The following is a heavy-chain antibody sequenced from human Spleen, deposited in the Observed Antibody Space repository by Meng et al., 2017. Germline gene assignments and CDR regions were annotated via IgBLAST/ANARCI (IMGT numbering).Heavy chain of an antibody. CDR1: GYTFTGSY. Sequence: ASVKVSCKASGYTFTGSYMHWVRQAPGQGLEWMGRINPTSGGTNYAQKFQGRVTMTRDTSISTAYMELSRLRSDDTAVYYCAGAVGATQQTAFDIWGQGTMVTVSS. V-gene: IGHV1-2*06. J-gene: IGHJ3*02. CDR2: INPTSGGT. D-gene: IGHD1-26*01. CDR3: AGAVGATQQTAFDI.